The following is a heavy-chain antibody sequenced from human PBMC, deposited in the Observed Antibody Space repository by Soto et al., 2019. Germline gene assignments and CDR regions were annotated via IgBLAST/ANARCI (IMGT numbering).Heavy chain of an antibody. D-gene: IGHD2-21*01. J-gene: IGHJ6*02. CDR2: ISYNGIGK. CDR1: GITFSTYD. V-gene: IGHV3-30*18. CDR3: AKHQGDGYHKYGMDV. Sequence: ESGGGVVQPGRSLRLSCAASGITFSTYDMHWVRQAPGKGMEWVAVISYNGIGKLYADSVKGRFSISRDNSKNTVYLQMNSLRAEDTAMYYCAKHQGDGYHKYGMDVWGQGTTVTVSS.